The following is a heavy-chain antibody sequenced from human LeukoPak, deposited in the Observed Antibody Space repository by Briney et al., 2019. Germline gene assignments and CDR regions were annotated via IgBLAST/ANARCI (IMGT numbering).Heavy chain of an antibody. V-gene: IGHV3-33*01. Sequence: PGGSLRLSCAASGFTFSSYGMHWVRQAPGKGLEWVAVIWYDGSNKYYADSVKGRFTISRDNSKNTLYLLMSSLRAEDTAVYYCARARDYAVNYWGQGTLVTVSS. D-gene: IGHD4-17*01. CDR2: IWYDGSNK. J-gene: IGHJ4*02. CDR3: ARARDYAVNY. CDR1: GFTFSSYG.